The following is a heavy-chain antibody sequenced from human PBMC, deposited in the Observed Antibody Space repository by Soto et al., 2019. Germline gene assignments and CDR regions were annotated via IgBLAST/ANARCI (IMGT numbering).Heavy chain of an antibody. V-gene: IGHV3-23*01. CDR1: GFTFSNYA. CDR2: ISGSGGST. Sequence: EVQLLESGGGLVQPGESLRLSCAASGFTFSNYAVTWVRQAPGKGLEWVSTISGSGGSTYYADSVKGRFTISRDNSKNTLYLQMISLRAEDTAVYYCAKDQGSSWYEIDYWGQGTLVTVSS. D-gene: IGHD6-13*01. CDR3: AKDQGSSWYEIDY. J-gene: IGHJ4*02.